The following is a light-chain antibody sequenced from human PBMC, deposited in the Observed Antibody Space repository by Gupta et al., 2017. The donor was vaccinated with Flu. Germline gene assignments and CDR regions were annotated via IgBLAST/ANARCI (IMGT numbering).Light chain of an antibody. CDR1: SSNIGSDT. J-gene: IGLJ3*02. V-gene: IGLV1-44*01. CDR2: SNN. Sequence: RVTISCSGSSSNIGSDTVSWYQQLPGTAPRLLMYSNNQRPSGVPDRFSGSKSGTSASLAISGLQSEDEADYYCSTWDDSLNGRVFGGGTKLTVL. CDR3: STWDDSLNGRV.